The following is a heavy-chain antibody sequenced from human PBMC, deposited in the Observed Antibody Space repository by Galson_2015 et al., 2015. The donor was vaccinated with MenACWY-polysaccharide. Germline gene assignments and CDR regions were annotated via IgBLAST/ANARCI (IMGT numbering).Heavy chain of an antibody. J-gene: IGHJ6*02. V-gene: IGHV7-4-1*02. CDR3: ARVGARWLATYFYSSAMDV. CDR1: GYTFTRYA. Sequence: SVKVSCKASGYTFTRYAMNWVRQAPGQRPEWMGWINTDTGNPTYAQGFTGRFVFSLDTSVSTAYLQISSLKAEDTAVYYCARVGARWLATYFYSSAMDVWGQGTTVTVSS. CDR2: INTDTGNP. D-gene: IGHD6-19*01.